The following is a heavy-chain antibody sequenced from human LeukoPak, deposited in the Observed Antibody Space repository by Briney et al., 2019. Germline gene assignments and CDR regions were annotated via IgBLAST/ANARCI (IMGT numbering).Heavy chain of an antibody. Sequence: GGSLRLSCAASGFTFSSYGMHWVRQAPGKGLEWVAVISYDGSNKYYADSVKGRFTISRDNSKNTPYLQMNSLRAEDTAVYYCAKDLNLQWTLDYWGQGTLVTVSS. V-gene: IGHV3-30*18. J-gene: IGHJ4*02. CDR2: ISYDGSNK. CDR1: GFTFSSYG. CDR3: AKDLNLQWTLDY. D-gene: IGHD4-11*01.